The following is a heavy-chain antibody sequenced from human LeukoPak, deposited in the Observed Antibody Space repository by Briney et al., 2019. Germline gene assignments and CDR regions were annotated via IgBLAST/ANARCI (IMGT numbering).Heavy chain of an antibody. J-gene: IGHJ4*02. Sequence: HPGGSLRLSCAASGFTVSSNYMSWVRQAPGKGLEWVSVIYSGGSTYYADSVKGRFTISRDNSKNTLYLQMYSLRAEDTAVYYCARRAARPGYFDYWGQGTLVTVSS. CDR3: ARRAARPGYFDY. CDR1: GFTVSSNY. D-gene: IGHD6-6*01. V-gene: IGHV3-66*01. CDR2: IYSGGST.